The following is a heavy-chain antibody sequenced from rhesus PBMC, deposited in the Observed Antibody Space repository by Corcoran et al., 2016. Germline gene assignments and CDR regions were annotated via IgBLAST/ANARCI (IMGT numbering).Heavy chain of an antibody. V-gene: IGHV4S11*01. CDR3: AREGSGYNHIDN. CDR1: GGSISSNY. D-gene: IGHD2-21*01. Sequence: QAQLQESGPGLVKPLETLSLTCAVSGGSISSNYWSWIRQPPGKGLEWIGYIHGSGSSTNYNPSLKSRVTLSVDTSKNQFSLKLSSVTAADTAVYYCAREGSGYNHIDNWGQGVLVTVSS. CDR2: IHGSGSST. J-gene: IGHJ4*01.